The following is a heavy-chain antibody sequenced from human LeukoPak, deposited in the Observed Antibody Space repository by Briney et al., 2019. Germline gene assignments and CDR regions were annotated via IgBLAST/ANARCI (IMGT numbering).Heavy chain of an antibody. V-gene: IGHV1-69*13. CDR2: IIPIFGTA. D-gene: IGHD3-10*01. J-gene: IGHJ4*02. Sequence: SVKVSCKTSGGTFSSYAISWMRQAPGQGLEWMGGIIPIFGTANYAQKFQGRVTITADESTSTAYMELSSLRSEDTAVYYCARGGDEYYIRPTVDYWGQGTLVTVSS. CDR1: GGTFSSYA. CDR3: ARGGDEYYIRPTVDY.